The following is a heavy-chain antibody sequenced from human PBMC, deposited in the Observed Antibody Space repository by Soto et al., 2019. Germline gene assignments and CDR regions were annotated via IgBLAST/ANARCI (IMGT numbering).Heavy chain of an antibody. V-gene: IGHV4-39*01. D-gene: IGHD5-18*01. CDR3: ARSTAMDGWHYAFDL. CDR1: GGSISSSSYY. J-gene: IGHJ3*01. Sequence: QLQLQESGPGLVKPSETLSLTCTVSGGSISSSSYYWGWIRQPPGKGLEWIGSIYYSGSTYYNPSLKSRVTISVDTSKNQFSLKLSSVTAADTAVYYCARSTAMDGWHYAFDLWGQGTMVTVSS. CDR2: IYYSGST.